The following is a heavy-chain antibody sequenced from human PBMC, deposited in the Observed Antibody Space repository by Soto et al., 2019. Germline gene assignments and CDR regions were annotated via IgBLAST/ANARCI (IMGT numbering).Heavy chain of an antibody. CDR1: GGSISSYY. CDR3: GRIYGGYDYGFLKIRTYYYYYMDV. V-gene: IGHV4-59*08. Sequence: SETLSLTCTVSGGSISSYYWSWIRQPPGKGLEWIGYIYYSGSTNYNPSLKSRVTISVDTSKNQFSLKLSSVTAADTAVYYCGRIYGGYDYGFLKIRTYYYYYMDVWGKGTRVTVSS. CDR2: IYYSGST. D-gene: IGHD5-12*01. J-gene: IGHJ6*03.